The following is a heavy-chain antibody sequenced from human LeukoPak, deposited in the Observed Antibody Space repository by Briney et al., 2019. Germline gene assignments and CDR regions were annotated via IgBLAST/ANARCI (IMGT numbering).Heavy chain of an antibody. CDR2: IIPILGTA. CDR1: GGTFSSYA. D-gene: IGHD3-22*01. J-gene: IGHJ5*02. Sequence: ASVKVSCKASGGTFSSYAISWVRQAPGQGLEWMGRIIPILGTANYAQKFQGRVTITTDESTSTAYMELSSLRSEDTAVYYCARDKVRVSWFDPWGQGTLVTVSS. CDR3: ARDKVRVSWFDP. V-gene: IGHV1-69*11.